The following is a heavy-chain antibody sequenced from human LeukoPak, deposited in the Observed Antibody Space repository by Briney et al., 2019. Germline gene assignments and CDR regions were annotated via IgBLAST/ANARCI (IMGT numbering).Heavy chain of an antibody. CDR2: ISSSGSTI. V-gene: IGHV3-11*01. Sequence: PGGSLRLSCAASGFTFSDYYMSWIRQAPGKGLEWVSYISSSGSTIYYADSVKGRFTISRDNAKNSLYLQMNSLRAEDTAVYYRARIQLRAWINAFDIWGQGTMVTVSS. CDR3: ARIQLRAWINAFDI. CDR1: GFTFSDYY. D-gene: IGHD4-17*01. J-gene: IGHJ3*02.